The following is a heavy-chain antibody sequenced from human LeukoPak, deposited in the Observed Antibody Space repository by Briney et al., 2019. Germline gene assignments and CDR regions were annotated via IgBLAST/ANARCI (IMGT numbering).Heavy chain of an antibody. Sequence: ASVKVSCKASGYTLTDYYMHWVRQAPGQGLEWMGRINPNSGGTNYAQKFQGRVTMTRDTSISTVYMELSRLRSDDTAAYYCAREWGNKAFDYWGQGTLVTVSS. CDR3: AREWGNKAFDY. D-gene: IGHD7-27*01. J-gene: IGHJ4*02. CDR1: GYTLTDYY. CDR2: INPNSGGT. V-gene: IGHV1-2*06.